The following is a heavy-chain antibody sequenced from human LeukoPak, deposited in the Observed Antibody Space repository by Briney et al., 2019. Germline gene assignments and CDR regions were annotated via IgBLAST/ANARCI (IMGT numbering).Heavy chain of an antibody. CDR2: INHSGST. Sequence: PSETLSLTCAVYGGSFSGYYWSWIRQPPGKGLEWIGEINHSGSTNYNPSLKSRVTISVDTSKNQFSLKLSSVTAADTAVYYCARGGIITTGPYYLDYWGQGTLVTVSS. V-gene: IGHV4-34*01. D-gene: IGHD3-22*01. CDR3: ARGGIITTGPYYLDY. J-gene: IGHJ4*02. CDR1: GGSFSGYY.